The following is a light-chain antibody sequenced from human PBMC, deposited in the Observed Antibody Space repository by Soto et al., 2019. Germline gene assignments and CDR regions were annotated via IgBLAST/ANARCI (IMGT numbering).Light chain of an antibody. V-gene: IGLV2-14*01. Sequence: QSALTQPASVSGSPGQSITISCTGTSSDVGGYNYVSWYQQHPGKAPKVMIYEVSNRPSGVSNRFSGSKSGNTASLTFSGLQAEDEADYYCSSYTSTSSYVFGTGTKVTVL. CDR3: SSYTSTSSYV. CDR2: EVS. J-gene: IGLJ1*01. CDR1: SSDVGGYNY.